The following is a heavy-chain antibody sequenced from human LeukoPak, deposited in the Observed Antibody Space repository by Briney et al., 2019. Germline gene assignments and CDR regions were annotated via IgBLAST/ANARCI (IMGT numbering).Heavy chain of an antibody. Sequence: SSETLSLTCTVSGGSMSSNFWSWIRQPAGKGLEWIGRIYTSGTTNYNPSLQSRVTMSVDTSKNQLSLKLSSVTAAATAVYYCARTPVEIISGYYHYYYMDVWGEGTTVTVSS. D-gene: IGHD5-12*01. V-gene: IGHV4-4*07. CDR1: GGSMSSNF. CDR3: ARTPVEIISGYYHYYYMDV. J-gene: IGHJ6*03. CDR2: IYTSGTT.